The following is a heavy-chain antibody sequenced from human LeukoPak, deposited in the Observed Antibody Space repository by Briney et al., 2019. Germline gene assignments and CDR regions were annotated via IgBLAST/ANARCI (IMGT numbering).Heavy chain of an antibody. D-gene: IGHD3-10*01. CDR1: GGTFSSCA. CDR2: IIPILGIA. J-gene: IGHJ4*02. V-gene: IGHV1-69*04. Sequence: ASVKVSCKASGGTFSSCAISWVRQAPGQGLEWMGRIIPILGIANYAQKFQGRVTITADKSTSTAYMELSSLRSEDTAVYYCARSQVRGAMYYSDYWGQGTLVTVSS. CDR3: ARSQVRGAMYYSDY.